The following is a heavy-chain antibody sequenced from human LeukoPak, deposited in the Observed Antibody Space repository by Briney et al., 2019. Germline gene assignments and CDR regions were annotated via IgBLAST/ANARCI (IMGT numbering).Heavy chain of an antibody. Sequence: SETLSLTCAVYGASFSGYYWSWIRQPPGKGLEWIGEINHSGSTNYNPSLKSRVTISVDTSKNQFSLKLSSVTAADTAAYYCASNALHYDILTGYERVFDYWGQGTLVTVSS. D-gene: IGHD3-9*01. CDR1: GASFSGYY. CDR2: INHSGST. CDR3: ASNALHYDILTGYERVFDY. J-gene: IGHJ4*02. V-gene: IGHV4-34*01.